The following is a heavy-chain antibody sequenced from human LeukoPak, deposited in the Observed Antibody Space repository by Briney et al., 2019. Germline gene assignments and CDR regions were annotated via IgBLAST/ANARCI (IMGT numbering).Heavy chain of an antibody. Sequence: SETLSLTCTVSGGSISSSSYYWGWIRQPPGKGLEWIGSIYYSGSTYYNPSLKSRVTISVDTSKNQFSLKLSSVTAADTAVYYCARGSRSVLPAAISRFDPWGQGTLVTVSS. CDR3: ARGSRSVLPAAISRFDP. CDR2: IYYSGST. J-gene: IGHJ5*02. D-gene: IGHD2-2*01. V-gene: IGHV4-39*07. CDR1: GGSISSSSYY.